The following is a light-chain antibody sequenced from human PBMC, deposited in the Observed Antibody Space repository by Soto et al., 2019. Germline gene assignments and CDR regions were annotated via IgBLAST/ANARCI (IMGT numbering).Light chain of an antibody. Sequence: DIQMTQSPSSLSASVGDRVTITCRASQSISNYLNWYQQKPGKAPKLLMFAAYSLQSGVPSRFSGGGSGTDFTLTISSLQPEDFATYYCQQSDSTPRTFGQGTNVELK. CDR2: AAY. CDR1: QSISNY. CDR3: QQSDSTPRT. J-gene: IGKJ1*01. V-gene: IGKV1-39*01.